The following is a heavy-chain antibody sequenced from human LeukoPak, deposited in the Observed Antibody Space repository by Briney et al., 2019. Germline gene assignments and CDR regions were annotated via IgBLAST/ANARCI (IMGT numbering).Heavy chain of an antibody. Sequence: GASVKVSCKASGYTFTGYYMHWVRQAPGQGLEWMGWINPNSGGTNYAQKFQGRVTMTRDTSISTAYMELSRLRSDDTAVYYCARDLPTPGDHASNSNWFDPWGQGTLVTVSS. D-gene: IGHD4-11*01. CDR2: INPNSGGT. J-gene: IGHJ5*02. V-gene: IGHV1-2*02. CDR1: GYTFTGYY. CDR3: ARDLPTPGDHASNSNWFDP.